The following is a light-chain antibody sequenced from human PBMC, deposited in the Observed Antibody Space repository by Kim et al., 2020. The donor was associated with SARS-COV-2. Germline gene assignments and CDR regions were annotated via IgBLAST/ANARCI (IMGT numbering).Light chain of an antibody. J-gene: IGKJ1*01. Sequence: VWPGERATLPCRASQSVSTNLVWYQHKPGQAPRLLIYGAATRATGIPARFSGSGSGTEFTLTISSLQSEDFAVYYCQQYTNWPRTFGQGTKVDIK. CDR1: QSVSTN. CDR3: QQYTNWPRT. CDR2: GAA. V-gene: IGKV3-15*01.